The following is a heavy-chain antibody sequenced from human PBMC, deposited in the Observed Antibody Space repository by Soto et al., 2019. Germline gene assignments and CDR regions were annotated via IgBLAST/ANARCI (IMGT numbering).Heavy chain of an antibody. CDR3: ARRANR. Sequence: EVQLVESGGGLVQPGGSLRLSCAVSGFTFSSSEMYWVRQAPGKGLAWISYIHPSGQPIFYADSVKGRFTISRDNANNSLFPQMNSLRAEDTAVYYCARRANRWGQGTMVTVSS. CDR2: IHPSGQPI. J-gene: IGHJ3*01. V-gene: IGHV3-48*03. D-gene: IGHD1-26*01. CDR1: GFTFSSSE.